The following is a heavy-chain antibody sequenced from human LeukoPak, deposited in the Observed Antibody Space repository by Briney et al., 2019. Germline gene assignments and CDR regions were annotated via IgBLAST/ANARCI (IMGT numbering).Heavy chain of an antibody. J-gene: IGHJ4*02. CDR2: INYSGNT. D-gene: IGHD6-19*01. CDR1: GGSISSYY. V-gene: IGHV4-59*01. Sequence: PSETLSLTCTVSGGSISSYYWSWIRQTPGKGLEWIGCINYSGNTDYSPSLKSRLTISVDTSKNQFSLRLRSVTAADTAVYYCARSSGWSFFDCWGQGSLVTASS. CDR3: ARSSGWSFFDC.